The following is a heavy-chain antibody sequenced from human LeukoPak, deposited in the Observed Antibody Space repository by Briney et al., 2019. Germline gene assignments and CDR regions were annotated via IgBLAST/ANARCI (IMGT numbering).Heavy chain of an antibody. V-gene: IGHV3-21*01. J-gene: IGHJ4*02. Sequence: GGSLRLSCVASGFTFSNYWMHWVRQAPGKGLEWVSSISSSSSYIYYADSVKGRFTISRDNAKNSLYLQMNSLRAEDTAVYYCARGPHERGFDYWGQGTLVTVSS. CDR2: ISSSSSYI. CDR3: ARGPHERGFDY. CDR1: GFTFSNYW.